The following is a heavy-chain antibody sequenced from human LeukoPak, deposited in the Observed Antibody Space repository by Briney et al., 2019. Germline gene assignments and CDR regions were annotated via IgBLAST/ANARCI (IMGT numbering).Heavy chain of an antibody. CDR1: GGSISSYY. CDR3: AELGITMIGGV. J-gene: IGHJ6*04. CDR2: IYYSGST. Sequence: SETLSLTCAVSGGSISSYYWSWIRQPPGKGLEWIGYIYYSGSTNYNPSLKSRVTISVDTSKNQFSLKLSSVTTADTAVYYCAELGITMIGGVWGKGTTVTISS. D-gene: IGHD3-10*02. V-gene: IGHV4-59*01.